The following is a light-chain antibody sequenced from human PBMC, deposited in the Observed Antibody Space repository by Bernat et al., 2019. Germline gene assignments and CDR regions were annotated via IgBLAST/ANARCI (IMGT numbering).Light chain of an antibody. CDR2: DVS. J-gene: IGLJ3*02. Sequence: QSALTQPASVSGSPGQSITIYCTGTSSDVGGYNYVSWHQQHPGKAPKRMINDVSNRPSGVSNRFSGSKSGNTASLTISVLQAEDEADYYCSAYTSSRTLVFGVRTKRTIL. CDR3: SAYTSSRTLV. CDR1: SSDVGGYNY. V-gene: IGLV2-14*01.